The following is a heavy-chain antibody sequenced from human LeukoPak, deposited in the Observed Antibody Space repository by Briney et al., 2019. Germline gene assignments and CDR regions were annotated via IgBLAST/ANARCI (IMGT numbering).Heavy chain of an antibody. V-gene: IGHV1-2*02. J-gene: IGHJ4*02. CDR2: INPNSGDT. CDR1: GYTFTDYY. Sequence: ASVKVSCKASGYTFTDYYMHWLPQAPGQGLEWMGWINPNSGDTNYAQKFQGRVTMTRDTSIRTAYMELSRLKSDDTGVYYCARDVTETMPTDFWGQGTLVTVSS. CDR3: ARDVTETMPTDF. D-gene: IGHD1-1*01.